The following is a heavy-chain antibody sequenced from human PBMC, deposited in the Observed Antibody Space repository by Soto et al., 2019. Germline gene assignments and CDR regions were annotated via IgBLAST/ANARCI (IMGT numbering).Heavy chain of an antibody. V-gene: IGHV2-26*01. J-gene: IGHJ6*02. CDR1: GFSLTNGRMG. CDR3: SRMDGDYNYYGLDV. CDR2: FFSDAER. Sequence: QVTLKESGPVLVKPTETLTLTCSVSGFSLTNGRMGVSWIRQPPGKALEWLAHFFSDAERSYSTSMQSRLNMYKDSSGSQVVLNMTNMAPADTATYYCSRMDGDYNYYGLDVWGHGIAVTVSS. D-gene: IGHD4-17*01.